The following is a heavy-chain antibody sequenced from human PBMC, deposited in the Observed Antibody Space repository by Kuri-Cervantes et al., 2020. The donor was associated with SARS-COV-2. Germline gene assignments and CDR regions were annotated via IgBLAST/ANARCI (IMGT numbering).Heavy chain of an antibody. CDR3: TTLIDY. CDR1: GFTFSDAW. V-gene: IGHV3-15*01. J-gene: IGHJ4*02. Sequence: GGSLRLSCVASGFTFSDAWMSWVRQTPGKGLEWVGRFKSKAAGGTTVYAAPVQGRFTISRDDSRNTLYLQMNSLKTEDTAVYYCTTLIDYWGQGALVTVSS. CDR2: FKSKAAGGTT.